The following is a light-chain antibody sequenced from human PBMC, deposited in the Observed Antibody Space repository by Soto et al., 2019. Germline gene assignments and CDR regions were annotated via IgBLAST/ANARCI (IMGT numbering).Light chain of an antibody. Sequence: QAVLTQPPSASGTPGPRVTISCSGGSSNIGTNPVAWYQQLPGMAPKLLIYDNKKRPSGVPDRFSGSRSGTSASLAISGLQSEDEAEYFCGAWKASLNGYVFGSGTKVTVL. V-gene: IGLV1-44*01. CDR2: DNK. J-gene: IGLJ1*01. CDR1: SSNIGTNP. CDR3: GAWKASLNGYV.